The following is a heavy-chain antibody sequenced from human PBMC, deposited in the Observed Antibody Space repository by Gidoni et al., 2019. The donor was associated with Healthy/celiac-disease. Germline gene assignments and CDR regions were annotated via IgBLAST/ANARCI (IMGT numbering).Heavy chain of an antibody. V-gene: IGHV3-30*01. D-gene: IGHD3-22*01. Sequence: PGKGLEWVAVISYDGSNKYYADSVKGRFTISRDNSKNTLYLQMNSLRAEDTAVYYCARGEAYYYDSSGYKFVYWGQGTLVTVSS. CDR2: ISYDGSNK. J-gene: IGHJ4*02. CDR3: ARGEAYYYDSSGYKFVY.